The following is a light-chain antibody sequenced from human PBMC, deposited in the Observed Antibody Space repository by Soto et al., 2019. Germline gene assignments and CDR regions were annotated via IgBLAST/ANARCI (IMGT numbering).Light chain of an antibody. CDR2: DAS. J-gene: IGKJ1*01. V-gene: IGKV1-5*01. CDR1: QSISSW. Sequence: DIQMTQSPSTLSASVGDRVTITCRASQSISSWLAWYQQQPGQAPKLVIYDASSLESGVPSRFSGSGAGTEFTFTISSLQTDDFETYYCQQYNSYPWTFGQGTKVDIK. CDR3: QQYNSYPWT.